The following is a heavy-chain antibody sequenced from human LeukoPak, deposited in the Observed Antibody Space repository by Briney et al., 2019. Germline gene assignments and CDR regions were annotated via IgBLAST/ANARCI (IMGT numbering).Heavy chain of an antibody. CDR2: ISSSGSAR. D-gene: IGHD2-8*02. Sequence: GGSLRLSCAASGFTFSSYEINWVRQAPGKGLEWVSYISSSGSARYYAESVRGRFTISRDNAKNSLYLQMNSLRAEDAAVYYCARCDTRTGSGFQCYAFDIWGQGTMVTVSS. J-gene: IGHJ3*02. CDR3: ARCDTRTGSGFQCYAFDI. CDR1: GFTFSSYE. V-gene: IGHV3-48*03.